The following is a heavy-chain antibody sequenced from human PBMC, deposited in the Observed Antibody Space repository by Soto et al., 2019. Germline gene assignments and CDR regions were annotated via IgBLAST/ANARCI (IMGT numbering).Heavy chain of an antibody. J-gene: IGHJ5*02. CDR3: ARGTTMSKGWFGP. CDR1: GYAFTGYF. Sequence: QVQLVQSGAEVKKPGTSEKVSCETSGYAFTGYFIHWVRQAPGQGLEWMGWISPASGGTEYAPKFQGRVTLTRDTSLSTAHMQLTSLGSDDTAVYYCARGTTMSKGWFGPWGRGTLVTVSS. D-gene: IGHD4-17*01. CDR2: ISPASGGT. V-gene: IGHV1-2*02.